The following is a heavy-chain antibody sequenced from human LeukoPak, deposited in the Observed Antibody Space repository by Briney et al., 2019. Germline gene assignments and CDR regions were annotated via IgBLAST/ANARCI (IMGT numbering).Heavy chain of an antibody. J-gene: IGHJ4*02. CDR2: INHSGST. Sequence: SETLSLTCAVYGGSFSGYYWSWIRQPPGKGLEWIGEINHSGSTNYNPSLKSRVTISVDTSKNQFSLKLSSVTAADTAVYYCAGDDILTGYFTQDYWGQGTLVTVSS. CDR1: GGSFSGYY. D-gene: IGHD3-9*01. V-gene: IGHV4-34*01. CDR3: AGDDILTGYFTQDY.